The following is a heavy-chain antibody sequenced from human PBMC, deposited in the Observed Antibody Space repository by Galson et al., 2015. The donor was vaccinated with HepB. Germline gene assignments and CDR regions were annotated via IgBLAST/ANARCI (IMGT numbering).Heavy chain of an antibody. CDR3: ARVMLIRVGANFDY. V-gene: IGHV3-48*03. CDR2: ISSSGSTI. J-gene: IGHJ4*02. Sequence: SLRLSCAASGFTFSSYEMNWVRQAPGKGLEWVSYISSSGSTIYYADSVKGRFTISRDNAKNSLYLQMNSLRAEDTAVYYCARVMLIRVGANFDYWGQGTLVTVSS. CDR1: GFTFSSYE. D-gene: IGHD1-26*01.